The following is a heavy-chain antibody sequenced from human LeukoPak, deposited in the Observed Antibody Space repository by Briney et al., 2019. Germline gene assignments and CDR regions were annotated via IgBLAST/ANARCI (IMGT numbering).Heavy chain of an antibody. CDR1: GGSINNYY. CDR3: ARHNARLRGWIGEVDF. CDR2: IYYSGST. J-gene: IGHJ4*02. D-gene: IGHD3-10*01. V-gene: IGHV4-59*08. Sequence: SETLSLTCSVSGGSINNYYWSWIRQPPGKGLEWIAYIYYSGSTNYNPSLKSRVTISVDTSKNLFSLMLSSVTAADTAVYYCARHNARLRGWIGEVDFWGQGALVTVSS.